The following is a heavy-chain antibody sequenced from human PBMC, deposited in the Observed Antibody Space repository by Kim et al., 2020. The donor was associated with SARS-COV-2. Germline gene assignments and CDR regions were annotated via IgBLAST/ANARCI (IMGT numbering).Heavy chain of an antibody. D-gene: IGHD2-15*01. V-gene: IGHV1-3*01. CDR3: ARGADRQEYFQH. J-gene: IGHJ1*01. CDR2: INAGNGNT. Sequence: ASVKVSCKASGYTFTSYAMHWVRQAPGQRLEWMGWINAGNGNTKYSQKFQGRVTITRDTSASTAYMELSSLRSEDTAVYYCARGADRQEYFQHWGQGTLVTVSS. CDR1: GYTFTSYA.